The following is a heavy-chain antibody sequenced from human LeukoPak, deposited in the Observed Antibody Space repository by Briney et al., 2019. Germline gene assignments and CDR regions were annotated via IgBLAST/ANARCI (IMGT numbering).Heavy chain of an antibody. D-gene: IGHD6-19*01. CDR1: GFAFSSYG. V-gene: IGHV3-30*02. Sequence: GGSLRLSCAASGFAFSSYGMHWVRQAPGKGLEGVAFIRYDGSNKYYADSVKGRFTISRDNSKNTLYLQMNSLRAEDTAVYYCAKDLGAVAATFDYWGQGTLVTVSS. CDR3: AKDLGAVAATFDY. CDR2: IRYDGSNK. J-gene: IGHJ4*02.